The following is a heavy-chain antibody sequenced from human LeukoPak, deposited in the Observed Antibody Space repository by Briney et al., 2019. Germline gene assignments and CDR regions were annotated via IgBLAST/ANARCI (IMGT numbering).Heavy chain of an antibody. J-gene: IGHJ4*02. CDR1: GFTFSSDG. CDR3: TTLTPPIPDSSGYYPFDY. CDR2: ISSYTI. D-gene: IGHD3-22*01. V-gene: IGHV3-48*04. Sequence: GGSLRLSCAASGFTFSSDGMNWVRQAPGKGLEWVSYISSYTIYYADSVKGRFTISRDNAKKSLYLQMNSLKTEDTAVYYCTTLTPPIPDSSGYYPFDYWGQGTLVTVSS.